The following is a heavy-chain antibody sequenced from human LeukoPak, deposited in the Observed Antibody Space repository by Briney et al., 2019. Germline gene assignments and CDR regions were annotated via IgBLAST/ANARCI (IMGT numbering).Heavy chain of an antibody. J-gene: IGHJ6*02. Sequence: SETLSLTCTVSGGSISSSSYYWGWLRQPPGKGLEWVGSIYYSGSTYYNPSLKSRVTISVDTSKNQFSLKLSSVTAADTAVYYCARQPIYTWNNCSGGSCYSRYYYYYGMDVWGQGTTVTVSS. CDR2: IYYSGST. D-gene: IGHD2-15*01. V-gene: IGHV4-39*01. CDR3: ARQPIYTWNNCSGGSCYSRYYYYYGMDV. CDR1: GGSISSSSYY.